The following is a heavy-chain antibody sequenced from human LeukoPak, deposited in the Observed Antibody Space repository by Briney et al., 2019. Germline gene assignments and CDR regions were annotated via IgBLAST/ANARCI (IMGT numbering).Heavy chain of an antibody. V-gene: IGHV3-66*01. CDR1: GFTVRSNY. D-gene: IGHD3-10*01. CDR3: ANYVHYYGSGSYDY. CDR2: IYSGGST. J-gene: IGHJ4*02. Sequence: GGSLRLSCAASGFTVRSNYMTWVRQAPGKGLEWVSVIYSGGSTYYADSVKGRFTISRDNSKNTLYLQMNSLRAEDTAVYYCANYVHYYGSGSYDYWGQGTLVTVSS.